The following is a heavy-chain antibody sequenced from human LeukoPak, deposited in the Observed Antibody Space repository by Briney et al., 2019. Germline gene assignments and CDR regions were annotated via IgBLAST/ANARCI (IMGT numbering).Heavy chain of an antibody. J-gene: IGHJ5*02. Sequence: ESGPTLVKPTQTLTLTCTFSGFSLSTHAVSMGLIRQPPGKSLECLALIYWNDDKSYSASLKSRITITKDTSKNQVILTLTNMDPVDTATYYCAHRRGVTKKWFDHWGQGTLVTVSS. V-gene: IGHV2-5*01. CDR2: IYWNDDK. CDR3: AHRRGVTKKWFDH. D-gene: IGHD2-21*02. CDR1: GFSLSTHAVS.